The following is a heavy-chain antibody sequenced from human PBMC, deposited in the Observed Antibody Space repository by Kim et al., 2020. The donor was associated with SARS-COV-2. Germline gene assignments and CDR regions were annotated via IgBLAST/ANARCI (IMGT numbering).Heavy chain of an antibody. CDR2: MNPNSGNT. V-gene: IGHV1-8*01. CDR1: GYTFTSYD. CDR3: ARGFPTLWFGELNDAFDI. Sequence: ASVKVSCKASGYTFTSYDINWVRQATGQGLEWMGWMNPNSGNTGYAQKFQGRVTMTRNTSISTAYMELSSLRSEDTAVYYCARGFPTLWFGELNDAFDIWGQGTMVTVSS. D-gene: IGHD3-10*01. J-gene: IGHJ3*02.